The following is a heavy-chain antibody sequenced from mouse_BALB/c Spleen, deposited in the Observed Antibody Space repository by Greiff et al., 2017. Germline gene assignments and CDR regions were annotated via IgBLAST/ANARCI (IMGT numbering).Heavy chain of an antibody. CDR2: ISSGGGST. V-gene: IGHV5-12-1*01. J-gene: IGHJ2*01. D-gene: IGHD1-1*01. CDR1: GFAFSSYD. CDR3: ARNYYGDDY. Sequence: EVKVVESGGGLVKPGGSLKLSCAASGFAFSSYDMSWVRQTPEKRLEWVAYISSGGGSTYYPDTVKGRFTISRDNAKNTLYLQMSSLKSEDTAMYYCARNYYGDDYWGQGTTLTVSS.